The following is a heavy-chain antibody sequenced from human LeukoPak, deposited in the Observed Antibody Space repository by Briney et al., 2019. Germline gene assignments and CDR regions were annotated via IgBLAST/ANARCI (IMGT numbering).Heavy chain of an antibody. J-gene: IGHJ4*02. D-gene: IGHD4-17*01. Sequence: GASVKVSCKASGYTFRDYFMFWVRQAPGQGLEWMGWINPNSGGTNYAQKFQGRVTMTRDTSISTAYMELSRLRSDDTAVYYCARDRDYGDYVLGYWGQGTLVTVSS. CDR1: GYTFRDYF. CDR3: ARDRDYGDYVLGY. V-gene: IGHV1-2*02. CDR2: INPNSGGT.